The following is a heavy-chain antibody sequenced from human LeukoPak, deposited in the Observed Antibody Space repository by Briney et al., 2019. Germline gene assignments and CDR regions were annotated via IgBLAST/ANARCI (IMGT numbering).Heavy chain of an antibody. D-gene: IGHD1-26*01. CDR3: ARVIVSGSYGEGY. CDR2: INPNSGGT. Sequence: GASVKVSCKASGYTFTGYYKHWVRQAPGQGLEWMGWINPNSGGTNYAQKFQGRVTMTRDTSISTAYMELRSLRSDDTAVYYCARVIVSGSYGEGYWGQGTLVTVSS. V-gene: IGHV1-2*02. CDR1: GYTFTGYY. J-gene: IGHJ4*02.